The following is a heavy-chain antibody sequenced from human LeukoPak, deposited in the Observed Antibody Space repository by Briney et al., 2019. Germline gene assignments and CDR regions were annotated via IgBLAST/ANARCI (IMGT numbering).Heavy chain of an antibody. CDR3: ARKGLATSVPFDY. Sequence: ASVKVSCKASGYTFTGYYMHWVRQAPGHGLEWMGRINPNSGGTNYAQKFQGRVTMTRDTSISTAYMELSRLRSDDTAVYYCARKGLATSVPFDYWGQGTLVTVSS. CDR2: INPNSGGT. D-gene: IGHD5-24*01. J-gene: IGHJ4*02. CDR1: GYTFTGYY. V-gene: IGHV1-2*06.